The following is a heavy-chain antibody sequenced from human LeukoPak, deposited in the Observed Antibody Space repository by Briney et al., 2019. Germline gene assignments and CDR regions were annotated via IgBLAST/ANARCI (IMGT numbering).Heavy chain of an antibody. CDR3: ARSERSGIYFDY. D-gene: IGHD6-13*01. CDR2: INHSGST. CDR1: GGSFSAYY. J-gene: IGHJ4*02. Sequence: SETLSLTCAVYGGSFSAYYWSWIRQPPGKGLEWIVEINHSGSTNYNPSLKSRVTISVDTSRNQFSLKVSSVTAADTAVYYRARSERSGIYFDYWGQGTLVTVSS. V-gene: IGHV4-34*01.